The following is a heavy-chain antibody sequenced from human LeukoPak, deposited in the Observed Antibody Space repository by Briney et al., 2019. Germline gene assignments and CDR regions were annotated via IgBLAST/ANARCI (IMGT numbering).Heavy chain of an antibody. CDR3: ARDAGGSSGLVISH. CDR2: IIPIFGTA. V-gene: IGHV1-69*01. D-gene: IGHD6-19*01. Sequence: GASMKVSCKASGGTFSSYAISWVRQAPGQGLEWMGGIIPIFGTANYAQKFQGRVTITADESTSTAYMELSSLRSEDTAVYYCARDAGGSSGLVISHWGQGTLVTVSS. CDR1: GGTFSSYA. J-gene: IGHJ4*02.